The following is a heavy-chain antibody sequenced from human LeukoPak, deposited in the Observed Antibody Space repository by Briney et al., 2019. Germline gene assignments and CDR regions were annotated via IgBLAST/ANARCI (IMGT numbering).Heavy chain of an antibody. CDR2: ISTDGRST. CDR3: LGDLIR. J-gene: IGHJ4*02. V-gene: IGHV3-74*01. CDR1: GFTFSTYW. D-gene: IGHD3-10*01. Sequence: GGSLRLSCAASGFTFSTYWMHWARQAPGKGPVWVSRISTDGRSTYYADAVKGRFTISRDNAKNTLYLQMNYLRVDDTAVYYCLGDLIRGGQGTLVTVSS.